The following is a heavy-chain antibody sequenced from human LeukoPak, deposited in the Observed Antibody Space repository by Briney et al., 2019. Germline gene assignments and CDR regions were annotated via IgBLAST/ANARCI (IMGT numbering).Heavy chain of an antibody. CDR1: GFTFSSYA. CDR2: ISRSGVTT. Sequence: GGSLRLSCAASGFTFSSYAMSWVRQAPGKGLEWVSAISRSGVTTYYADSVKGRFTTSRDNSKNTLYLQMNSLRAEDTAVYYCARVARRDGYSRSLGYWGQGTLVTVSS. J-gene: IGHJ4*02. D-gene: IGHD5-24*01. V-gene: IGHV3-23*01. CDR3: ARVARRDGYSRSLGY.